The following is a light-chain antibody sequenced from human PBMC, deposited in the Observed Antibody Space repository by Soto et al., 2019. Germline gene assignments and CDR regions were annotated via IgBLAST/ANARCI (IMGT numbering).Light chain of an antibody. CDR1: SSNVGSYNL. Sequence: QAVVTQPASVSGSPGQSITISCTGTSSNVGSYNLVSWYQHFPGKAPKLMIYEGNKRPSGVSNRFSGSTSSNTASPTISGLLDEEEDDYYCGSYVGTNTAIFGGGTKVTVL. J-gene: IGLJ2*01. CDR2: EGN. V-gene: IGLV2-23*01. CDR3: GSYVGTNTAI.